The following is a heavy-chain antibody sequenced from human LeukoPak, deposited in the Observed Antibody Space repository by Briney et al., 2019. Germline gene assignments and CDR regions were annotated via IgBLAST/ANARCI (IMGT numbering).Heavy chain of an antibody. CDR3: AKAAYYYDSSGHYDY. J-gene: IGHJ4*02. Sequence: PGGSLRLSCAASGFTFSSYAMHWARQAPGKALGGVSGISWNSGSIGYADSVKGRFTISRDNAKNSLYLQMNSLRAEDTALYYCAKAAYYYDSSGHYDYWGQGTLVTVSS. CDR1: GFTFSSYA. D-gene: IGHD3-22*01. CDR2: ISWNSGSI. V-gene: IGHV3-9*01.